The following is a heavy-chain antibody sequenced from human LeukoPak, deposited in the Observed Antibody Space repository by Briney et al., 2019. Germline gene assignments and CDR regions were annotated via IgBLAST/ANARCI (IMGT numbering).Heavy chain of an antibody. D-gene: IGHD5-12*01. CDR2: ISDRGNT. J-gene: IGHJ5*02. V-gene: IGHV4-31*03. CDR1: GGSIRTAGYY. CDR3: ARDWNSGHDSPHNWLDP. Sequence: SETLSLTCSVSGGSIRTAGYYWNWIRQHPEKGLEWIGYISDRGNTYYNPSLNSRVTISRDTSKNQFSLTLTSLTDADTAVYYCARDWNSGHDSPHNWLDPWGQGTLVTVSS.